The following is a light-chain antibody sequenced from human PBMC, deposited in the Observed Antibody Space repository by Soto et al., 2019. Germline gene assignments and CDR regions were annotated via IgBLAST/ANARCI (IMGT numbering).Light chain of an antibody. Sequence: QTVVTQEPSFSVSPGGTVTRTCGLSSGSVSTSYYPSWYQQTPGQPPRTLIYSATTRSSGVPDRFSGSILGNKAALTITGAQADDESNYYCVLYMGSGISVFGGGTKLTVL. CDR2: SAT. CDR3: VLYMGSGISV. V-gene: IGLV8-61*01. J-gene: IGLJ2*01. CDR1: SGSVSTSYY.